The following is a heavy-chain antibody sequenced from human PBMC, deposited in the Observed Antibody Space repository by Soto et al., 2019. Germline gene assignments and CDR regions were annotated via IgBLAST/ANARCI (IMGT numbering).Heavy chain of an antibody. CDR3: VKSTNEWYNHFDS. CDR2: ISGSGGST. V-gene: IGHV3-23*01. J-gene: IGHJ4*02. Sequence: PGGSLRLSCAASGFTFSSYGMSWVRQAPGKGLEWVSGISGSGGSTYYADSVKGRFTISRDNSNNTLYLQMNSLRAEDTAVYYWVKSTNEWYNHFDSWGQGTLVTVSS. CDR1: GFTFSSYG. D-gene: IGHD2-8*01.